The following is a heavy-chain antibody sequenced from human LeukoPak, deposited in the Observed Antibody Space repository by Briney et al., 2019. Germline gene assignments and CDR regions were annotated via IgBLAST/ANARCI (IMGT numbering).Heavy chain of an antibody. CDR1: GGSISSSRYY. D-gene: IGHD3-10*01. CDR2: IFYTGTT. Sequence: LSETLSLTCSVSGGSISSSRYYWAWIRQPPGKGLEWIGTIFYTGTTDYNPSLNSRVTISIDTSKNQFSLKLGSVTARDSAFYYCAKYGSGTYWGQGTMVTVSS. V-gene: IGHV4-39*01. J-gene: IGHJ4*02. CDR3: AKYGSGTY.